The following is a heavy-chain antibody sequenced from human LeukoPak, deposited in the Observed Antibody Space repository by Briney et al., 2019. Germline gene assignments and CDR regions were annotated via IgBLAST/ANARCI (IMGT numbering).Heavy chain of an antibody. CDR2: TKNKANSYTT. Sequence: GESLKISCAASGFTFSDHYMDWVRQVPGKGLEWVGRTKNKANSYTTFYVASVKGRFTISRDDSENSLYLQMNSLKIEDTAVYYCVSGYCSGSSCYQGKGYWGQGTLVTVSS. J-gene: IGHJ4*02. V-gene: IGHV3-72*01. CDR3: VSGYCSGSSCYQGKGY. D-gene: IGHD2-15*01. CDR1: GFTFSDHY.